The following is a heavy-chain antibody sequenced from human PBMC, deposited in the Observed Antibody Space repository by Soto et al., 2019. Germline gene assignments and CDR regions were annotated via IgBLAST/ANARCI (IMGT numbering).Heavy chain of an antibody. Sequence: SKTLSLTCAVYGGSFSGYYWSWIRQPPGKGLEWIGEINHSGSTNYNPSLKSRVTISVDTSKNQFSLKLSSVTAADTAVYYCARSYDSGGYYYLVAFDIGGNGKMVTFPS. J-gene: IGHJ3*02. D-gene: IGHD3-22*01. CDR2: INHSGST. CDR1: GGSFSGYY. CDR3: ARSYDSGGYYYLVAFDI. V-gene: IGHV4-34*01.